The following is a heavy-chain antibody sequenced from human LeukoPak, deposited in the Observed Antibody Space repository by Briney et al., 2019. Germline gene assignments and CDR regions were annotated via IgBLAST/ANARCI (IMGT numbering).Heavy chain of an antibody. D-gene: IGHD6-13*01. Sequence: GSSLRLSCAASGFTFSSYGMHWVRQAPGKGLEWVAVISYDGSNKYYADSVKGRFTISRDNSKNTLYLQMNSLRAEDTAVYYCAKKGRSSSSRSGWFDPWGQGTLVTVSS. CDR2: ISYDGSNK. CDR1: GFTFSSYG. CDR3: AKKGRSSSSRSGWFDP. V-gene: IGHV3-30*18. J-gene: IGHJ5*02.